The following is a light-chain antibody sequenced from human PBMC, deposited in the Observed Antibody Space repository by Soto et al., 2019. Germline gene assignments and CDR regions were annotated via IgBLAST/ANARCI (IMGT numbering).Light chain of an antibody. V-gene: IGLV2-14*01. CDR1: SSDVGGYNY. CDR3: SSYTSSGTLYV. CDR2: DVS. J-gene: IGLJ1*01. Sequence: QSVLPQPASVSGSPGQSITITRTGTSSDVGGYNYVSWYQQHPGKAPKLMIYDVSNRPSGVSNRFSGSKSGNTASLTISGLQAEDEADYYCSSYTSSGTLYVFGTGTKVTVL.